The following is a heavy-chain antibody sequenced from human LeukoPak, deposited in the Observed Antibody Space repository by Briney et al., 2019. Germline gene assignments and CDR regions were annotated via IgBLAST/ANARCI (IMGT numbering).Heavy chain of an antibody. CDR1: GYSFSGYY. J-gene: IGHJ4*02. Sequence: ASVKVSCKASGYSFSGYYMHWVRQAPGQGLEWVGWINPNSGGTNYAQKFQGRVTMTRDTSISTAYMELSGLRSDDTAVYYCASSEWLVRENDYWGQGTLVTVSS. CDR3: ASSEWLVRENDY. CDR2: INPNSGGT. V-gene: IGHV1-2*02. D-gene: IGHD6-19*01.